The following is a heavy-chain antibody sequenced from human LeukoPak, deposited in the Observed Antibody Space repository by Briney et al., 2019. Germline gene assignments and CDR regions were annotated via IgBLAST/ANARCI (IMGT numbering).Heavy chain of an antibody. CDR2: ISYDGSNK. V-gene: IGHV3-30-3*01. Sequence: GGSLRLSCAAPGFTFSSYAMHWVRQAPGKGLEWVAVISYDGSNKYYADSVKGRFTISRDNSKNTLYLQMNSLRAEDTAVYYCARDWSGYYNFDYWGQGTLVTVSS. D-gene: IGHD3-3*01. CDR3: ARDWSGYYNFDY. J-gene: IGHJ4*02. CDR1: GFTFSSYA.